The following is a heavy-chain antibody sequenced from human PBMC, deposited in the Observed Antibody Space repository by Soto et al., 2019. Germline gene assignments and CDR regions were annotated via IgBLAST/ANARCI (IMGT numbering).Heavy chain of an antibody. J-gene: IGHJ3*02. D-gene: IGHD7-27*01. V-gene: IGHV3-9*01. Sequence: EVQLVESGGGLEQPGRSLRLSCAASGFTFDDYAMHWVRQAPGKGLEWVSGIDRHSATLAYADSVKGRFTISRDNAKNSLYLQINSLRVEDTAFYYCTKGNWGSAFDIWGQGTMVTVSS. CDR2: IDRHSATL. CDR3: TKGNWGSAFDI. CDR1: GFTFDDYA.